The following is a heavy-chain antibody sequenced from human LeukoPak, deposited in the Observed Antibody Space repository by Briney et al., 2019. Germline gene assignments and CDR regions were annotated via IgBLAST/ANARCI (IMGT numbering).Heavy chain of an antibody. Sequence: PSQTLSLTCSVSGGSISSCSYYWIWLPQPAGKGLEWIGRIYTSENTNYNPSLKSRVTISVDTSKNQFSLKLSSVTAADTAVYYCARDLYYYDSSGYYLWGFDIWGQGTMVTVSS. J-gene: IGHJ3*02. CDR1: GGSISSCSYY. D-gene: IGHD3-22*01. V-gene: IGHV4-61*02. CDR2: IYTSENT. CDR3: ARDLYYYDSSGYYLWGFDI.